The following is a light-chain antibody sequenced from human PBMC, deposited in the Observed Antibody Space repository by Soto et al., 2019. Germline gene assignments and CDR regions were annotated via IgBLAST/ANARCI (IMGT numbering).Light chain of an antibody. V-gene: IGKV3-20*01. CDR2: GAS. J-gene: IGKJ1*01. Sequence: EIVLTQSPGTLSLSPGERATLSCRASQSVSSSYLAWYQQKPGQAPRLLIYGASSRAPGIPDRFSGSGSGTDFTLTISRLEPEDFAVYYRQQYGRLWWTFGQGTRVEIK. CDR3: QQYGRLWWT. CDR1: QSVSSSY.